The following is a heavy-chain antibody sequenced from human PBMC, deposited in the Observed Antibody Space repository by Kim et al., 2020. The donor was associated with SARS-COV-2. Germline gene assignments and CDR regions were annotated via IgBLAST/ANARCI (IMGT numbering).Heavy chain of an antibody. CDR3: ARSYDFWTGPPHGMDV. J-gene: IGHJ6*02. D-gene: IGHD3-3*01. V-gene: IGHV1-18*01. CDR2: VSTYNGNT. Sequence: ASVKVSCKASGYSFTSHGISWVRQAPGQGLEWMGWVSTYNGNTNYAQKFQDRVTLTTDTTTNTAYMDLRNLRSDDTAVYYCARSYDFWTGPPHGMDVWGQGTTVTVSS. CDR1: GYSFTSHG.